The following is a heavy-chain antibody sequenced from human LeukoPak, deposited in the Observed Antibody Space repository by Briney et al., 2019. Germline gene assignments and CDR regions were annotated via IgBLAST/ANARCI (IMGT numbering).Heavy chain of an antibody. CDR3: ARVDYYDSSGYYSGDWFDP. CDR2: IKQDGGEK. J-gene: IGHJ5*02. Sequence: SGGSLRLSCAASGFTFSSYWMSWVRQAPGKGLEWVANIKQDGGEKYYVDSVKGRFTISRDNAKDSLYLQMNSLRAEDTAVYYCARVDYYDSSGYYSGDWFDPWGQGTLVTASS. CDR1: GFTFSSYW. V-gene: IGHV3-7*01. D-gene: IGHD3-22*01.